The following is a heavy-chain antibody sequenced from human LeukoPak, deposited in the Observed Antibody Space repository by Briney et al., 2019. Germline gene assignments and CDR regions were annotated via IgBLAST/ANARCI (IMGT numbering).Heavy chain of an antibody. CDR2: INPSGGST. Sequence: ASVKVSCRASGYTFTSYYMHWVRQAPGQGLEWMGIINPSGGSTSYAQKFQGRVTMTRDMSTSTVYKELSSLRSEDTAVYYCARIYGRSYGHYYFDYWGQGTLVTVSS. J-gene: IGHJ4*02. V-gene: IGHV1-46*01. CDR1: GYTFTSYY. D-gene: IGHD5-18*01. CDR3: ARIYGRSYGHYYFDY.